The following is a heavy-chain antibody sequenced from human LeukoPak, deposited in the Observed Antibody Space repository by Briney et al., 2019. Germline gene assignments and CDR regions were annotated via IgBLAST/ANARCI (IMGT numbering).Heavy chain of an antibody. CDR3: ARDVEGDGLYYFDF. CDR1: GFTFDDYA. D-gene: IGHD3-16*01. J-gene: IGHJ4*02. Sequence: GGSLRLSCAASGFTFDDYAMHWVRQAPGKGLEWVSGISWNSGSIGYADSVKGRFTISRDNAKNSLYLQMNSLRAEDMALYYCARDVEGDGLYYFDFWGQGTLVTVSS. CDR2: ISWNSGSI. V-gene: IGHV3-9*03.